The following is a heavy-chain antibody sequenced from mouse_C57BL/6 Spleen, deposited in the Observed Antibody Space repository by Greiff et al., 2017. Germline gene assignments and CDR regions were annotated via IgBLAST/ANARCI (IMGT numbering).Heavy chain of an antibody. Sequence: EVQLQESGPELVKPGASVKIPCKASGYTFTDYNMDWVKQSHGKSLEWIGDINPNNGGTIYNQKFKGKATLTVDKSSSTAYMELRSLTSEDTAVYYCALIYYYGSGYAMDYWGQGTSVTVSS. D-gene: IGHD1-1*01. CDR3: ALIYYYGSGYAMDY. CDR2: INPNNGGT. V-gene: IGHV1-18*01. J-gene: IGHJ4*01. CDR1: GYTFTDYN.